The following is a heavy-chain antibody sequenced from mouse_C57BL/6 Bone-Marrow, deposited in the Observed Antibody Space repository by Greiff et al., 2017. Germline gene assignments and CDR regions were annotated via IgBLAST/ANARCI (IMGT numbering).Heavy chain of an antibody. CDR1: GYTFTSYG. D-gene: IGHD1-1*01. V-gene: IGHV1-81*01. CDR3: ARGGTTVVATKAY. CDR2: IDPRSGNT. J-gene: IGHJ3*01. Sequence: QVQLKESGAELARPGASVKLSCKASGYTFTSYGISWVKQRTGQGLEWIGEIDPRSGNTYYNEKFKGKATLTADKSSSTAYMELRSLTSEDSAVYFCARGGTTVVATKAYWGQGTLVTVSA.